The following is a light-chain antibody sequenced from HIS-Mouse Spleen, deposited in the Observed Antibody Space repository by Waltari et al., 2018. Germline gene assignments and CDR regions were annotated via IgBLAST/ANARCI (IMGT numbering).Light chain of an antibody. CDR2: GAS. CDR3: QQYNNWPLT. Sequence: EIVMTQSPATLSVSPGERATLSCRASQSFSSNLAWYQQKPGQAPRLLIYGASTRATGIPARFSGSGSGTEFTLTISSMQSEDFAVYYCQQYNNWPLTFGGGTK. J-gene: IGKJ4*01. V-gene: IGKV3-15*01. CDR1: QSFSSN.